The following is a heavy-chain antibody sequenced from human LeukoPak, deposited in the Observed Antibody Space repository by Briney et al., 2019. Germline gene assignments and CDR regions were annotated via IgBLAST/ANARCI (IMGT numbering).Heavy chain of an antibody. Sequence: QTGGSLRLTCAASGFTVSSNYMSWVRQAPGKGLEWVSVIYSGGTTYYADSVKGRFTISRDDSENTLYLQMNSLRAENTAVYYCARLDYYDSRGYSESFDYWGQGTLVTVSS. CDR2: IYSGGTT. J-gene: IGHJ4*02. CDR1: GFTVSSNY. V-gene: IGHV3-53*01. CDR3: ARLDYYDSRGYSESFDY. D-gene: IGHD3-22*01.